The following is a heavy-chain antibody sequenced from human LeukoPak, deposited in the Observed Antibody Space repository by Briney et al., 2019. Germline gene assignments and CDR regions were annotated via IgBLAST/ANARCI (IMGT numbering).Heavy chain of an antibody. V-gene: IGHV4-31*03. Sequence: SETLSLTCTVSGGSISSGGYYWSWIRQHPGKGLEWIGYIYYSGSTYYNPSLKSRVTISVDTSKNQFSLKLSSVTAADTAVYYCARLAAKDYYDFWSGHRYYFDYWGQGTLVTVSS. CDR3: ARLAAKDYYDFWSGHRYYFDY. J-gene: IGHJ4*02. CDR2: IYYSGST. CDR1: GGSISSGGYY. D-gene: IGHD3-3*01.